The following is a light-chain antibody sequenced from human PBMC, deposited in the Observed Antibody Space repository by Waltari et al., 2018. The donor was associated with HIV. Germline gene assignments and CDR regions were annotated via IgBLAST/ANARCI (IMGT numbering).Light chain of an antibody. V-gene: IGLV1-40*01. Sequence: QSVLTQPPSVSGAPGQRVTISCTGRSSNIGAGYEVHWYKQLPGPAPKLPIYGTSNRPAGVPYRFSASKSVTSASLAITGLQAEDEADYYCQSYDSSLSGKVFGGGTKLTVL. J-gene: IGLJ3*02. CDR1: SSNIGAGYE. CDR2: GTS. CDR3: QSYDSSLSGKV.